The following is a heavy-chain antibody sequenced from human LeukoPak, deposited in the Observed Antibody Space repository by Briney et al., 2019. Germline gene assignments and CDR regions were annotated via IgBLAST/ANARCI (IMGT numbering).Heavy chain of an antibody. V-gene: IGHV3-30*02. CDR3: ARRGYSYGYRGEPNWFDP. CDR2: IRYDGSNK. D-gene: IGHD5-18*01. Sequence: GGSLRLSCAASGFTFSSYGMHWVRQAPGKGLEWVAFIRYDGSNKYYADSVKGRFTISRDNSKNTLYLQMNSLRAEDTAVYYCARRGYSYGYRGEPNWFDPWGQGTLVTVSS. J-gene: IGHJ5*02. CDR1: GFTFSSYG.